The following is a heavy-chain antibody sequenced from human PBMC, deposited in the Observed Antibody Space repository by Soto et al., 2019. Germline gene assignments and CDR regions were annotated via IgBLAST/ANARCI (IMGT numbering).Heavy chain of an antibody. J-gene: IGHJ4*02. Sequence: ASVKVSCKASGYTFTGYYMHWVRQAPGQGLEWMGWINPNSGGTNYAQKYQGWVTMTRDTSISTAYMELSRLRSYDTAVYYCARAVAGILDFDYWGQGTLVTVSS. CDR2: INPNSGGT. V-gene: IGHV1-2*04. CDR1: GYTFTGYY. CDR3: ARAVAGILDFDY. D-gene: IGHD6-19*01.